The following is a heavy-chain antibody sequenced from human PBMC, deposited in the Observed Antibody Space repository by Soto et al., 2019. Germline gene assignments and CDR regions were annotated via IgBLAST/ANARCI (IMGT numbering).Heavy chain of an antibody. CDR2: ISGSGGST. D-gene: IGHD3-9*01. J-gene: IGHJ4*02. CDR1: GFTFSSYA. CDR3: AKDYFDWLSKPPLYYFDY. Sequence: GGSLRLSCAASGFTFSSYAMSWVRQAPGKGLEWVSAISGSGGSTYYADSVKGRFTISRDNSKNTLYLQMNSLRAEDTAVYYCAKDYFDWLSKPPLYYFDYWGQGTLVTVSS. V-gene: IGHV3-23*01.